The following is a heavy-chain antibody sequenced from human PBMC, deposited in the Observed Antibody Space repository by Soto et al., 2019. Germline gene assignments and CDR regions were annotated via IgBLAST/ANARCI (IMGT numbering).Heavy chain of an antibody. D-gene: IGHD3-10*01. J-gene: IGHJ5*02. V-gene: IGHV4-31*03. CDR3: AEGVRVVPNWFDP. Sequence: QVQLQESGPGLVRPSQTLSLSCTVSGGSISNSANHWSWIRQNPGEGLEWIGYIYYSGGTYYSPSLKARVTMSIDASMNQFSLKLSSVTAADTAVYYCAEGVRVVPNWFDPWGQGTLVTVSS. CDR2: IYYSGGT. CDR1: GGSISNSANH.